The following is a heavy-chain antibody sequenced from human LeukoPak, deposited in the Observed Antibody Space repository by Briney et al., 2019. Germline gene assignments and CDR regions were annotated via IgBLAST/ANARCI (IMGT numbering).Heavy chain of an antibody. D-gene: IGHD2-2*01. CDR2: IKQDGGEK. J-gene: IGHJ6*02. CDR3: ARDGSYIVVVPAAVNYYYYGMDV. CDR1: GFTFSSYW. Sequence: GGSLRLSCAASGFTFSSYWMSWVRQAPGKGPEWVANIKQDGGEKYYVDSVKGRFTISRDNAKNSLYLQMNSLRAEDTAVYYCARDGSYIVVVPAAVNYYYYGMDVWGQGTTVTVSS. V-gene: IGHV3-7*01.